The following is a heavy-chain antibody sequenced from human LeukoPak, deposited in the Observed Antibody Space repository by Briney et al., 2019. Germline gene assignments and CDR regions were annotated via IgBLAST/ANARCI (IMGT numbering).Heavy chain of an antibody. Sequence: PGGSLRLSCAASGFTFSSYAMHWVRQAPGKAPEYVSAISSNGVNTYYADSVRGRFTISRDNSKNTLYLQTGSLRSEDMAVYYCARRHNYYYYMDVWGKGTTVTVSS. CDR1: GFTFSSYA. CDR3: ARRHNYYYYMDV. CDR2: ISSNGVNT. V-gene: IGHV3-64*02. J-gene: IGHJ6*03.